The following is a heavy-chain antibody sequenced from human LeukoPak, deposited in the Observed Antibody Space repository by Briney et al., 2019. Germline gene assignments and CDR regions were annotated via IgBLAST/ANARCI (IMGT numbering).Heavy chain of an antibody. CDR2: IWYDGSNK. CDR1: GFTFTSYG. CDR3: ARAYSGYSSRGFDY. V-gene: IGHV3-33*01. D-gene: IGHD5-12*01. Sequence: GRSLRLSCEVSGFTFTSYGMHWVRQAPGKGLEWVADIWYDGSNKYYADYVKGRFTISRDNSKNTVFLQMTSLRADDTAVYYCARAYSGYSSRGFDYWGQGTLVSVSS. J-gene: IGHJ4*02.